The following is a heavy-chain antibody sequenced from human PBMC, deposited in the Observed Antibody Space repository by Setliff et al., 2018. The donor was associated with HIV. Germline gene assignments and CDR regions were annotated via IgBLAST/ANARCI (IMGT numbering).Heavy chain of an antibody. Sequence: GESLRLSCAASGFTFSSYAMSWVRQAPGKGLEWVSVISGSGDSTYYADSVKGRFTISRDNSKNTLYLQMNSLRAEDTAVYYCAKDPSITMTIVIITPSFDIWGQGTMVTVSS. CDR1: GFTFSSYA. CDR2: ISGSGDST. J-gene: IGHJ3*02. CDR3: AKDPSITMTIVIITPSFDI. D-gene: IGHD3-22*01. V-gene: IGHV3-23*01.